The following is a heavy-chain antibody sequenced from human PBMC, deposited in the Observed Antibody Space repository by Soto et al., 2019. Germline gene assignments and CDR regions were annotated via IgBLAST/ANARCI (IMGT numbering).Heavy chain of an antibody. CDR1: GGTFSSYA. CDR2: LIPIFGTA. Sequence: QGQLVQSGAEVKKPGYSVKVSSKASGGTFSSYAISWVRQAPGQGLEWMGGLIPIFGTANYAQKFQGRVTIPADESTSTAYMELSSLRSEDTTVYYCARSHDSSGYYYWGQGTLVTVSS. J-gene: IGHJ4*02. CDR3: ARSHDSSGYYY. D-gene: IGHD3-22*01. V-gene: IGHV1-69*01.